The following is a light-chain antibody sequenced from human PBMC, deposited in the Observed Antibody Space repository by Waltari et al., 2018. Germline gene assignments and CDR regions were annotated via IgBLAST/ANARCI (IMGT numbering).Light chain of an antibody. CDR3: QQYNNWPFT. Sequence: IVMTQSPATLSVSPGGRDTRSCRASQSVSSNLAWYQQKPGQAPRLLIYGASTRATGIPARFSGSGSGTEFTLTISSLQSEDFAVYYCQQYNNWPFTFGGGTKVEIK. J-gene: IGKJ4*01. CDR2: GAS. CDR1: QSVSSN. V-gene: IGKV3-15*01.